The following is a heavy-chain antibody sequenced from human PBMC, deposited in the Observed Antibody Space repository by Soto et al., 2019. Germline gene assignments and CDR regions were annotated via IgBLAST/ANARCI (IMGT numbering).Heavy chain of an antibody. V-gene: IGHV3-74*01. Sequence: EVQLVESEGGLVQPGESLRLSCAASGFTFSSYWMHWIRQAPGKGLVWVSRVSSDGSSTVYATSVKGRLTISRDNAKNTLYLQMNSLSDEDTAVYYCARGLPNYTSFDSWGQGTRVNVSS. D-gene: IGHD4-4*01. CDR2: VSSDGSST. J-gene: IGHJ4*02. CDR3: ARGLPNYTSFDS. CDR1: GFTFSSYW.